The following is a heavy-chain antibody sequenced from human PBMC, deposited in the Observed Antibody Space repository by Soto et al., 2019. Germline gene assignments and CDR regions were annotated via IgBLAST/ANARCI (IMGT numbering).Heavy chain of an antibody. Sequence: GSLRLSCAASGFTFSSYWMDWVRQAPGKGLVWVSHIKTDGTGASYADSVKGRVTISRDNADNMLYLQMNSLRAEDTAIYYCARGWYGNSLDLWGRGTLVTVSS. D-gene: IGHD6-13*01. V-gene: IGHV3-74*01. J-gene: IGHJ5*02. CDR1: GFTFSSYW. CDR2: IKTDGTGA. CDR3: ARGWYGNSLDL.